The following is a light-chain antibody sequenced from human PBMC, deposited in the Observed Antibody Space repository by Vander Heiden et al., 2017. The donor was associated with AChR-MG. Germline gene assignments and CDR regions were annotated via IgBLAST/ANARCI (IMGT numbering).Light chain of an antibody. CDR3: QEYNHWPLYT. V-gene: IGKV3-15*01. Sequence: IVLTQSPATLSLSPVERATLSCRASQSARGFLAWYQQKRGQAPRLLIYHTSTRATGVPARFSGSGFGTEFTLTIDSLQSEDFAVYYCQEYNHWPLYTFGQGTKVEMK. CDR2: HTS. J-gene: IGKJ2*01. CDR1: QSARGF.